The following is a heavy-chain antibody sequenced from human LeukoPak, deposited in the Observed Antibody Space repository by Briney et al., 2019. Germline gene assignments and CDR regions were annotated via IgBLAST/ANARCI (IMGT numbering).Heavy chain of an antibody. J-gene: IGHJ5*02. V-gene: IGHV4-4*09. CDR3: ARRRMLGVSGGCCWFDP. CDR1: GDSISSYY. CDR2: IHTSGST. D-gene: IGHD3-16*01. Sequence: PSETLSLTCTVSGDSISSYYWSWIRQLPGKGLEWIGYIHTSGSTNYNPSLKSRVTISVDTSKNQFSLKLSSVTAADTAVYYCARRRMLGVSGGCCWFDPWGQGTLVTVSS.